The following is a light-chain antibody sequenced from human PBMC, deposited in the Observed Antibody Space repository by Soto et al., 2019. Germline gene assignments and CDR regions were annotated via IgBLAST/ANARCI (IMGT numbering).Light chain of an antibody. CDR3: TSYTSSSVWV. Sequence: QSALTQPASVSGSPGQSITISCTGTSSDVGGYHYVSWYQRHPGKAPKLMIFDVSNRPSGISNRFSGSKSGNTASLTISGLQDEDEADYYCTSYTSSSVWVFGGGTKVTVL. V-gene: IGLV2-14*01. CDR2: DVS. J-gene: IGLJ3*02. CDR1: SSDVGGYHY.